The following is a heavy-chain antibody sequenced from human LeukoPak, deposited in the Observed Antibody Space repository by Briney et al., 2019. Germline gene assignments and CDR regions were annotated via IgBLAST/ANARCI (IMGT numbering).Heavy chain of an antibody. D-gene: IGHD6-19*01. J-gene: IGHJ4*02. Sequence: SETLSLTCTVSGGSISGYSWSWIRQPPGKGLEWIGYIYYSGSTNYNPSLKSRVTISVDTSKNQFSLKLSSVTAADTAVYYCARIGYSSGWYVDYWGQGTLVTVSS. CDR3: ARIGYSSGWYVDY. CDR2: IYYSGST. V-gene: IGHV4-59*01. CDR1: GGSISGYS.